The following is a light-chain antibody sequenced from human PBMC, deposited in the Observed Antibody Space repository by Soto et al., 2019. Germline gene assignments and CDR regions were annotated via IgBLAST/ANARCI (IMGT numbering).Light chain of an antibody. V-gene: IGKV4-1*01. CDR2: WAS. CDR1: QNLLYSSNNKNY. Sequence: DIVMTQSPDSLAVSLGERATINCKSSQNLLYSSNNKNYLAWYQQKPGHPPKLLMYWASTRDSGVPDRFSGSGSGTDFTLTISRLQAEDVAVYYCQQYYSTPRTFGHGSKVEIK. CDR3: QQYYSTPRT. J-gene: IGKJ1*01.